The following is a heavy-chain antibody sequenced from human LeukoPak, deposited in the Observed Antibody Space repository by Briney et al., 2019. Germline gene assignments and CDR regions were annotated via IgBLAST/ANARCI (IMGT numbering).Heavy chain of an antibody. Sequence: SVKVSCKACGGTFSSYAISWVRQAPGQGLESMGGIIPIFGTANYAQKFQGRVTITADESTSTAYMELSSLRSEDTAVYYCARLVVVPAATYDYWGQGTLVTVSS. J-gene: IGHJ4*02. D-gene: IGHD2-2*01. CDR2: IIPIFGTA. CDR1: GGTFSSYA. CDR3: ARLVVVPAATYDY. V-gene: IGHV1-69*13.